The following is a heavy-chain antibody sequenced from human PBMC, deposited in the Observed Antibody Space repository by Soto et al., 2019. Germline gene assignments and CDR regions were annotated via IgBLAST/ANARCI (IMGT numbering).Heavy chain of an antibody. D-gene: IGHD3-3*01. J-gene: IGHJ2*01. CDR1: GFTFSSYW. Sequence: EVQLVESGGGLVQPGGSLRLSCAASGFTFSSYWMSWVRQAPGKGLEWVANIKQDGSEKYYVDSVKGRFTISRDNAKNSLYLQMTSLRAEDTAVYYCAREGFTIFGVTWYFDLWGRGTLVTVSS. V-gene: IGHV3-7*01. CDR3: AREGFTIFGVTWYFDL. CDR2: IKQDGSEK.